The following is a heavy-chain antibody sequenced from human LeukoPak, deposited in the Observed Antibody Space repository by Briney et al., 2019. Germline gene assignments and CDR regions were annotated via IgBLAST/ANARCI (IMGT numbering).Heavy chain of an antibody. CDR1: GFTITSYW. CDR2: INQDGSAK. J-gene: IGHJ4*02. CDR3: SGGQGYLIES. D-gene: IGHD2-15*01. Sequence: GGSLRLSCAASGFTITSYWMTWVRQAPGKGLEWVANINQDGSAKNYVDSVRGRLTISRDNAKSLLYLQMNSLRAEDAAVYYCSGGQGYLIESWGQGTLVTVSS. V-gene: IGHV3-7*01.